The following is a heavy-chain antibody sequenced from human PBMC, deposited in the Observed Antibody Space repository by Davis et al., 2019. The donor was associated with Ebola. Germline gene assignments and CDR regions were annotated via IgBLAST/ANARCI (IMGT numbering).Heavy chain of an antibody. CDR1: GFTFSSYW. CDR2: INSDGSST. D-gene: IGHD6-6*01. V-gene: IGHV3-74*01. Sequence: HTGGSLRLSCAASGFTFSSYWMHWVRQAPGKGLVWVSRINSDGSSTSYADSVKGRFTISRDNAKNSLYLQMNSLRAEDTAVYYCARAYSSSPLGYWGQGTLVTVSS. CDR3: ARAYSSSPLGY. J-gene: IGHJ4*02.